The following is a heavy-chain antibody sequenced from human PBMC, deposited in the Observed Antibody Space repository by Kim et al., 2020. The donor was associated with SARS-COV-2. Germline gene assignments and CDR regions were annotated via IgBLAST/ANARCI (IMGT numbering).Heavy chain of an antibody. CDR3: ASNRYYYGSGSYYLDY. J-gene: IGHJ4*02. Sequence: SVKGGFTISRDNSKNTLYLQMNSLRAEDTAGYYCASNRYYYGSGSYYLDYWGQGTLVTVSS. V-gene: IGHV3-30*07. D-gene: IGHD3-10*01.